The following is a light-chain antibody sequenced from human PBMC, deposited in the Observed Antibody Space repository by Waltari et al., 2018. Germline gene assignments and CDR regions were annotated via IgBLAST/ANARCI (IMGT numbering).Light chain of an antibody. V-gene: IGKV3-20*01. CDR3: QHYDRSST. Sequence: EIVLTQSPGTLSLSPGERGTLSCRASQSVNSRYLAWYQQKPGQAPRPLIYAASSRATGIPDRFSGSGSGTEFSLTISRLEPEDFAVYYCQHYDRSSTFGQGTKVEMK. CDR1: QSVNSRY. CDR2: AAS. J-gene: IGKJ1*01.